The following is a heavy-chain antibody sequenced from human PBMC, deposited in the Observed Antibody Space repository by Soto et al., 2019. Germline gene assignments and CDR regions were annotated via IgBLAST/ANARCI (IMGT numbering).Heavy chain of an antibody. CDR2: IYYSGST. D-gene: IGHD2-15*01. Sequence: TLSLTCTVSGGSISSGGYYWSWIRQHPGKGLEWIGYIYYSGSTYYNPSLKSRVTISVDTSKNQFSLKLSSVTAADTAVYYCARAEGCSGGSCYPYYYYYGMDVWGQGTTVTVSS. CDR3: ARAEGCSGGSCYPYYYYYGMDV. CDR1: GGSISSGGYY. J-gene: IGHJ6*02. V-gene: IGHV4-30-4*08.